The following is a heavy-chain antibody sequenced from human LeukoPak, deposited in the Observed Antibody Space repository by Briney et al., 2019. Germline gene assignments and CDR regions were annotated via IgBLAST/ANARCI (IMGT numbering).Heavy chain of an antibody. V-gene: IGHV1-2*02. CDR2: INPNSGGT. J-gene: IGHJ4*02. Sequence: GASVKVSCKASGYTFTGYYMHWVRQAPGQGLEWMGGINPNSGGTNYAQKFQGRVTMTRDTSISTAYMEMSRLRSDDTAVYYCARVRRSFSPTDYWGQGTLVTVSS. CDR1: GYTFTGYY. CDR3: ARVRRSFSPTDY. D-gene: IGHD1-26*01.